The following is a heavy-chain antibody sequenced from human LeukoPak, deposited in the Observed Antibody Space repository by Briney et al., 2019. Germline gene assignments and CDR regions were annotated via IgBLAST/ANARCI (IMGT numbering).Heavy chain of an antibody. Sequence: GASVKVSCKASGYTFTSYGISWVRQAPGQGLEWMGWISAYNGNTNYAQKLQGRVTMTTDTSTSTAYMELRSLRSDDTAVYYCARDRVLVLVPAANDAFDIWGQGTMVTVSS. J-gene: IGHJ3*02. D-gene: IGHD2-2*01. CDR2: ISAYNGNT. CDR3: ARDRVLVLVPAANDAFDI. CDR1: GYTFTSYG. V-gene: IGHV1-18*01.